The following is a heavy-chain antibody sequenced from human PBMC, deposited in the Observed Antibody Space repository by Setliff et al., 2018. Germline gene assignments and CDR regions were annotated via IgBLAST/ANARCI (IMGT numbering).Heavy chain of an antibody. CDR2: IKQDGSEK. J-gene: IGHJ4*02. Sequence: GGSLRLSCAASGFTFSSYWMSWVRQAPGKGLEWVANIKQDGSEKYYVDSVKGRFTISRDNAKNSLYLQMNSLRAEDTAVYYCARKGPWGFGVVPFDYWGQGTLVTVSS. CDR3: ARKGPWGFGVVPFDY. V-gene: IGHV3-7*01. D-gene: IGHD3-3*01. CDR1: GFTFSSYW.